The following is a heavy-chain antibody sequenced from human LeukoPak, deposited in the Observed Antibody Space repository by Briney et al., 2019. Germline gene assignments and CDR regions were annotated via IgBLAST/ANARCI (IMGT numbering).Heavy chain of an antibody. Sequence: PGGSLRLSCAASGFTLSSYWMHWVRQAAGKGLEYVSAISENGGRTYYANSVKGRFTNSRDNSKNTLYLQMDSLRAEDMAVYYCARDRVGGWAFDIWGQGTMVTVSS. D-gene: IGHD3-16*01. V-gene: IGHV3-64*01. J-gene: IGHJ3*02. CDR2: ISENGGRT. CDR3: ARDRVGGWAFDI. CDR1: GFTLSSYW.